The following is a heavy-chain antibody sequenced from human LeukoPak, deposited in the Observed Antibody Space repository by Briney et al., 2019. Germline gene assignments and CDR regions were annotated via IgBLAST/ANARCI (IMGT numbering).Heavy chain of an antibody. CDR3: AKEGYGDLAEYFQH. CDR2: ISWNSGSI. V-gene: IGHV3-9*01. J-gene: IGHJ1*01. CDR1: GFTFDDYA. Sequence: GGSLRLSCAASGFTFDDYAMHWVRQAPGKGLEWVSGISWNSGSIGYADSVKGRFTISRDNAKNSLYLQMNSLRAEDTALYYCAKEGYGDLAEYFQHWGQGTLVTVSS. D-gene: IGHD4-17*01.